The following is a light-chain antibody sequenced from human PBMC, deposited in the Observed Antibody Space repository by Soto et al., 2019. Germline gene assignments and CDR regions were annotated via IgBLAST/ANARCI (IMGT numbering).Light chain of an antibody. CDR3: QQLNTYPIT. J-gene: IGKJ5*01. Sequence: IQLTQSPSSLSASVGDRVTITCRASQGISSYLAWYQQKPGKALKLLIYAASTLQSGVPSRFSGSGSGTDFTLTISSLQPEDFVTYYCQQLNTYPITFGQGTRLEIK. CDR1: QGISSY. V-gene: IGKV1-9*01. CDR2: AAS.